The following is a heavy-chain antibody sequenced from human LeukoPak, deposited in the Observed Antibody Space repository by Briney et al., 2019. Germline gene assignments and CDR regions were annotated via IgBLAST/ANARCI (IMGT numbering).Heavy chain of an antibody. Sequence: SETLSLTCTVSGGSISSYYWSWIRQPPGKGLEWIGYIYYSGSTNYNPSLKSRVTISVDTSKNQFSLKLSSVTAADTAVYYCASLTPSLGYCSSTSCYLGYWGQGTLVTVSS. V-gene: IGHV4-59*08. D-gene: IGHD2-2*01. CDR1: GGSISSYY. CDR2: IYYSGST. CDR3: ASLTPSLGYCSSTSCYLGY. J-gene: IGHJ4*02.